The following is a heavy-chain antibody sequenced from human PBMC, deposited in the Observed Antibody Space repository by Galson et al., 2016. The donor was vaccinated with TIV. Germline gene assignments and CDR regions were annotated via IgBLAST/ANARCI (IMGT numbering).Heavy chain of an antibody. J-gene: IGHJ6*03. V-gene: IGHV5-51*03. CDR2: IYPGDSDT. CDR1: GYRFTNYW. Sequence: QSGAEVKKPGESLKISCKGSGYRFTNYWIGWVRQMPGKGLEWMGIIYPGDSDTRYSPSFQGQVTISADKSISTAYLQWSSLKASDTAMYYCARLSGYHRSQNYMDVWGKGTTVTVSS. D-gene: IGHD5-12*01. CDR3: ARLSGYHRSQNYMDV.